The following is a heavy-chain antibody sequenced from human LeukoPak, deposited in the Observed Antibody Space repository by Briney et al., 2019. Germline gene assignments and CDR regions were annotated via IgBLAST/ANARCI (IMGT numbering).Heavy chain of an antibody. V-gene: IGHV4-30-4*08. CDR3: ARGDGYCSSTSCYHDAFDI. CDR1: GGSISSGDYY. J-gene: IGHJ3*02. D-gene: IGHD2-2*03. Sequence: PSETLSLTCTVSGGSISSGDYYWSWIRQPPGKGLEWIGYIYYSGSTYYNPSLKSRVTISVDTSKNQFSLKLSSVTAADTAVYYCARGDGYCSSTSCYHDAFDIWGQGTMVTVSS. CDR2: IYYSGST.